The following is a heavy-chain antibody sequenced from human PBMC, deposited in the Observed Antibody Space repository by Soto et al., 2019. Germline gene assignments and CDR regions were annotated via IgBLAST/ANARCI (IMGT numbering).Heavy chain of an antibody. J-gene: IGHJ6*02. CDR2: ISGYSGDT. CDR1: GYTFSRYG. V-gene: IGHV1-18*01. CDR3: AKNGQPPYYYYGLDV. D-gene: IGHD2-8*01. Sequence: ASVKVSCKASGYTFSRYGISWVRQAPGQGLEWMGWISGYSGDTNYAQNFQGRVTMTIDTSTTTAYLELRSLTSDDTALYYCAKNGQPPYYYYGLDVWGQGTTVTVSS.